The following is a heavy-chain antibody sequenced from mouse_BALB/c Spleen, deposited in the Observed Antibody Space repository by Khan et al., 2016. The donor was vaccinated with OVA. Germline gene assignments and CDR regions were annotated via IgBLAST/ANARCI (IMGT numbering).Heavy chain of an antibody. D-gene: IGHD1-1*01. Sequence: EVKLVESGPGLVKPSQSLSLTCTVTGYSITSGYAWNWIRQFPGNKLEWMGYISYSGSTNYNPSLKSRISITRDTSKNQFFLQLNSVTTEDTATFYCARGNYCGYYFDYWGQGTPLTVSS. V-gene: IGHV3-2*02. CDR3: ARGNYCGYYFDY. CDR2: ISYSGST. J-gene: IGHJ2*01. CDR1: GYSITSGYA.